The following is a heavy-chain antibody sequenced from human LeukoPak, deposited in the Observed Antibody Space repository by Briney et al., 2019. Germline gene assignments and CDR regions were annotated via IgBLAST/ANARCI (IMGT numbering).Heavy chain of an antibody. Sequence: SETLSLTCTVSGDSISSYYWSWIRQPPGKGLEWIGEINHSGSTNYNPSLKSRVTISVDTSKNQFSLKLSSVTAADTAVYYRARAPYDSSGYDHRLFDYWGQGTLVTVSS. CDR3: ARAPYDSSGYDHRLFDY. CDR1: GDSISSYY. D-gene: IGHD3-22*01. V-gene: IGHV4-34*01. CDR2: INHSGST. J-gene: IGHJ4*02.